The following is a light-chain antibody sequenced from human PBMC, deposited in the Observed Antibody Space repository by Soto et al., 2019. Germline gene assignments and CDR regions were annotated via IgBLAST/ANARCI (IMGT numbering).Light chain of an antibody. CDR2: DAS. Sequence: DIQMTQSPSTLSASLGDRVTITCRASQSISSWLAWYQQKPGKAPKLLIYDASSLESGVPSRFSGSGSGTEFTLTISSLQPDDFATYYCQQSGTFGQGTKVEIK. CDR3: QQSGT. V-gene: IGKV1-5*01. J-gene: IGKJ1*01. CDR1: QSISSW.